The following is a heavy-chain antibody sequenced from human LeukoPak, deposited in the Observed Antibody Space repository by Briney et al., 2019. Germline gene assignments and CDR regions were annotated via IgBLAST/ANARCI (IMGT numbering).Heavy chain of an antibody. Sequence: GRSLRLSCAASGFTFSRYAVHWVRQAPGKGLEWVAIISYDGSSEYYADSVKGRFTISRDNSKNTLYLQMNSLRAEDTALYYCARSYSSSWYDSYFQHWGQGTLVIVSS. J-gene: IGHJ1*01. CDR2: ISYDGSSE. D-gene: IGHD6-13*01. CDR3: ARSYSSSWYDSYFQH. V-gene: IGHV3-30*04. CDR1: GFTFSRYA.